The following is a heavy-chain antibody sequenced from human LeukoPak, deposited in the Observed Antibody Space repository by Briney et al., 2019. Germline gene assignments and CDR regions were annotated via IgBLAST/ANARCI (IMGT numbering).Heavy chain of an antibody. D-gene: IGHD1-26*01. CDR3: ATFSGSLGNNIDY. CDR2: FNPSGGST. CDR1: GYTFTSYG. V-gene: IGHV1-46*01. Sequence: ASVKVSCKASGYTFTSYGISWVRQAPGQGLEWMGIFNPSGGSTNYAQKFQGRVTMTRDTSTSTVYMELSSLRSEDTAVYYCATFSGSLGNNIDYWGQGTLVTVSS. J-gene: IGHJ4*02.